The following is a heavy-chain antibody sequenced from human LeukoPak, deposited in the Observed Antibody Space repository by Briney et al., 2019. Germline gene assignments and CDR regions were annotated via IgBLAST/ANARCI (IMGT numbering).Heavy chain of an antibody. J-gene: IGHJ5*02. Sequence: SVKVSCKASGGTFSSYAISWVRQAPGQGLEWMGRIIPILGIANYAQKFRGRVTITADKSTSTAYMELSSLRSEDTGVYYCAREGITGTTFWFDPWGQGTLVTVSS. CDR3: AREGITGTTFWFDP. D-gene: IGHD1-20*01. CDR2: IIPILGIA. V-gene: IGHV1-69*04. CDR1: GGTFSSYA.